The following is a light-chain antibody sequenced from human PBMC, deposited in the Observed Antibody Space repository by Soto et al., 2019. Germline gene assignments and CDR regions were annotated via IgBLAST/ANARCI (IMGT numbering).Light chain of an antibody. CDR3: QSYDSYLSAWV. V-gene: IGLV1-40*03. CDR2: ANN. Sequence: QAVVTQPPSLSGAPGQTVTISCTGSSSNFGAGYDVHWYQQLPGTAPKLLIYANNNRPSGVPDRFSGSKSGASAFLAMTGLQAEDEADYYCQSYDSYLSAWVFGGGTKLTVL. CDR1: SSNFGAGYD. J-gene: IGLJ3*02.